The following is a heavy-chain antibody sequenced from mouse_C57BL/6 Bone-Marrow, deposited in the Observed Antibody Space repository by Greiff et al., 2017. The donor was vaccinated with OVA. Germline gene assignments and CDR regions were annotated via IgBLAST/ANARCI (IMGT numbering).Heavy chain of an antibody. CDR1: GYTFTSYW. V-gene: IGHV1-64*01. CDR3: ARSGGYYPFFDY. D-gene: IGHD2-3*01. Sequence: QVQLQQPGAELVKPGASVKLSCKASGYTFTSYWMHWVKQRPGQVLEWIGMIHPNSGSTNYNEKFKSKATLTVDKSSSTAYMQLSSLTSEDSAVYYCARSGGYYPFFDYWGQGTTLTVSS. CDR2: IHPNSGST. J-gene: IGHJ2*01.